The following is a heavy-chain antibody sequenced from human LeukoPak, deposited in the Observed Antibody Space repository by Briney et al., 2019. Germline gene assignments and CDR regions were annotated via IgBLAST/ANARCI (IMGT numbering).Heavy chain of an antibody. CDR2: INHSRST. CDR1: GGSFSGYY. D-gene: IGHD5-12*01. J-gene: IGHJ4*02. V-gene: IGHV4-34*01. Sequence: SETLSLTCAVYGGSFSGYYWSWIRQPPGKGLEWIGEINHSRSTNYNPSLKSRVTISVDTSKNQFSLKLSSVTAADTAVYYCARGDYSGYGSFFDYWGQGTLVTVSS. CDR3: ARGDYSGYGSFFDY.